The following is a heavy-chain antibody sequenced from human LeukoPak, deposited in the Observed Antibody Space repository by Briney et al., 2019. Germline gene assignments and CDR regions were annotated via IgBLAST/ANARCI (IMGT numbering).Heavy chain of an antibody. CDR2: IYYSGST. V-gene: IGHV4-59*08. J-gene: IGHJ2*01. D-gene: IGHD6-13*01. Sequence: SETLSLTCTVSGGSISSYYWSWIRQPPGKGLEWIGYIYYSGSTNYNPSLKSRVTISVDTTKNQFSLKLSSVTAADTAVYYCARRGIVAAGTESDWYFDLWGRGTLVTVSS. CDR3: ARRGIVAAGTESDWYFDL. CDR1: GGSISSYY.